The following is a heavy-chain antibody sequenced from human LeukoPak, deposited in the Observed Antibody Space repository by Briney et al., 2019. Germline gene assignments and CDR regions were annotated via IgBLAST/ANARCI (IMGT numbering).Heavy chain of an antibody. J-gene: IGHJ4*02. CDR2: IYHSGST. CDR1: GYSISSGYY. D-gene: IGHD5-12*01. Sequence: PSETLSLTCAVSGYSISSGYYWGWIRQPPGKGLEWIGSIYHSGSTYYNPSLKSRVTISVDTSKNQFSLKLSSVTAADTAVYCCANSGYDPFYFDYWGQGTLVTVSS. CDR3: ANSGYDPFYFDY. V-gene: IGHV4-38-2*01.